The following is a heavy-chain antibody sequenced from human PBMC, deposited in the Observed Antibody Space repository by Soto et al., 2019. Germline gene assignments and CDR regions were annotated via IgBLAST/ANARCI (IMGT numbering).Heavy chain of an antibody. J-gene: IGHJ3*02. V-gene: IGHV4-34*01. CDR1: GGSFSGYY. CDR3: ATLSVVVPAAMLMGDDAFDI. D-gene: IGHD2-2*01. Sequence: LSLTCAVYGGSFSGYYWSWIRQPPGKGLEWIGEINHSGSTNYNPSLKSRVTISVDTSKNQFSLKLSSVTAADTAVYYCATLSVVVPAAMLMGDDAFDIWGQGTMVTVSS. CDR2: INHSGST.